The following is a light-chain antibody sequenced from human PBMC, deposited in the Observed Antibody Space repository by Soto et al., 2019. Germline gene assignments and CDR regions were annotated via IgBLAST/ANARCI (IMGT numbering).Light chain of an antibody. CDR1: SSNIGAGYE. V-gene: IGLV1-40*01. CDR3: QSYDRSLSVV. CDR2: GNN. Sequence: QSVLTQPPSVSGAPGQRVTISCTGLSSNIGAGYEVHWYQQLPGTAPKLLIYGNNNRPSRVPDRFSGSKSGTSASLAITVLQAEEEADYYCQSYDRSLSVVLGGGTKLTVL. J-gene: IGLJ2*01.